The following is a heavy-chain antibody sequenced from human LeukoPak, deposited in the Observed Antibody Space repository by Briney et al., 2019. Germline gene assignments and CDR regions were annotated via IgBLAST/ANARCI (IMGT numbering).Heavy chain of an antibody. D-gene: IGHD3-10*01. J-gene: IGHJ4*02. V-gene: IGHV3-66*01. CDR3: ARSRGTFFPHDY. Sequence: GGSLRLSCAVSGFTVSSNYMSWVRRAPGKGLEWVSVIYSGGGTYYADSVKGRFTISRDNSKNTVYLQMNSLRVEDTAVYYCARSRGTFFPHDYWGQGTLVTVTS. CDR1: GFTVSSNY. CDR2: IYSGGGT.